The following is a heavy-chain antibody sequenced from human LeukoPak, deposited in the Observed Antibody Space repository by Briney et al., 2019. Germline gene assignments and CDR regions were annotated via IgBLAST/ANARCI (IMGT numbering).Heavy chain of an antibody. CDR3: ARETGWELLGHFDH. D-gene: IGHD1-26*01. Sequence: SVKVSCKASGGTFSSYAISWVRQAPGQGLEWMGGIIPIFGTANYAQKFQGRVTMTTDTSTTTAYMELRSLRSDDTAVYYCARETGWELLGHFDHWGQGTLVTVSS. V-gene: IGHV1-69*05. CDR1: GGTFSSYA. CDR2: IIPIFGTA. J-gene: IGHJ4*02.